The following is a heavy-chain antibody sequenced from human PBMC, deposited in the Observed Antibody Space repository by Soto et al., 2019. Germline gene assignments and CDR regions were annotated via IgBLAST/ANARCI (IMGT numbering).Heavy chain of an antibody. CDR3: ARQGFWDGYNLEYDFDH. J-gene: IGHJ4*02. CDR2: IYYSGSS. D-gene: IGHD5-12*01. Sequence: PSETLSLTCTVSGDSISSSSYYWGWIRQPPGKGLEWIGSIYYSGSSYYNPSLKSRVTLSVDTSKNQFSLNLRSVTAADTAVYYCARQGFWDGYNLEYDFDHWGQGTLVTVSS. V-gene: IGHV4-39*01. CDR1: GDSISSSSYY.